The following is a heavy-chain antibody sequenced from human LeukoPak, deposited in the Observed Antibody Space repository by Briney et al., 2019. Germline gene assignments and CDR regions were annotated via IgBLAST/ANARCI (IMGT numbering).Heavy chain of an antibody. D-gene: IGHD3-16*01. CDR3: ARVPRGGDRFDP. Sequence: GGSLRLSCAASGFTFSSYGMSWVRQAPGKGLEWVSAISGSGGSTYYADSVKGRFTISRDNSKNTLYLQMNSLRAEDTAVYYCARVPRGGDRFDPWGQGTLVTVSS. V-gene: IGHV3-23*01. J-gene: IGHJ5*02. CDR2: ISGSGGST. CDR1: GFTFSSYG.